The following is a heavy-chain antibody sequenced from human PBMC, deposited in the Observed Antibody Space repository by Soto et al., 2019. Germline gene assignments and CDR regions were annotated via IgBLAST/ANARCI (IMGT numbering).Heavy chain of an antibody. CDR3: ARHSGYSYGYPNWFDP. Sequence: GASVKVSCKASGYTFTSYGISWVRQAPGQGLEWMGWISAYNGNTNYAQKLQGRVTMTTDTSKNQFSLKLSSVTAADTAVYYCARHSGYSYGYPNWFDPWGQGTLVTVSS. CDR2: ISAYNGNT. V-gene: IGHV1-18*01. CDR1: GYTFTSYG. J-gene: IGHJ5*02. D-gene: IGHD5-18*01.